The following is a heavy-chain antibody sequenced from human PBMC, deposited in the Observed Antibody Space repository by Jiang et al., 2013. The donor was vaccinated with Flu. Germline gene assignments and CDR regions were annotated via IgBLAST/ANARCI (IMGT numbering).Heavy chain of an antibody. CDR1: GYTFTSYG. Sequence: GAEVKKPGASVKVSCKASGYTFTSYGISWVRQAPGQGLEWMGWISAYNGNTNYAQKLQGRVTMTTDTSTSTAYMELRSLRSDDTAVYYCARGVLMVRGVIIQDDAFDIWGQGTMVTVSS. J-gene: IGHJ3*02. D-gene: IGHD3-10*01. CDR2: ISAYNGNT. V-gene: IGHV1-18*04. CDR3: ARGVLMVRGVIIQDDAFDI.